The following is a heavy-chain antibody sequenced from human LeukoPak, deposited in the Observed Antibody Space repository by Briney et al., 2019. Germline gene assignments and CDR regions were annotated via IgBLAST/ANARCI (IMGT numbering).Heavy chain of an antibody. CDR3: ARETLLDYYYYMDV. J-gene: IGHJ6*03. Sequence: GGPLRLSCVASGFTFSSYSMNWVRQAPGKGLEWVSYISRSRDTIYYTDSVKGRFTISRDNAKNSLYLQMNSLRAEDTAVYYCARETLLDYYYYMDVWGKGTTVTVSS. D-gene: IGHD3-10*01. CDR2: ISRSRDTI. CDR1: GFTFSSYS. V-gene: IGHV3-48*04.